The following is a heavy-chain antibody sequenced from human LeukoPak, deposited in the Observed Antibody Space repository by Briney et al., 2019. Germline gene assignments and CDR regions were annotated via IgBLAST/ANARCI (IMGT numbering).Heavy chain of an antibody. V-gene: IGHV4-59*08. Sequence: PSETLSLTCTVSGGSISSYYWSWIRQPPGKGLEWIGYIYYSGSTNYNPSLKSRVTIPVDTSKNQFSLKLSSVTAADTAVYYCARLSRVVINAYFDYWGQGTLVTVPS. D-gene: IGHD3-3*01. CDR3: ARLSRVVINAYFDY. J-gene: IGHJ4*02. CDR2: IYYSGST. CDR1: GGSISSYY.